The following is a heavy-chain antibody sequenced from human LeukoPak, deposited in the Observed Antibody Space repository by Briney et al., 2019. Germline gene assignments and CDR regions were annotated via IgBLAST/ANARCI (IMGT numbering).Heavy chain of an antibody. CDR2: IYSGGST. CDR1: GFTFSSYG. CDR3: VAYYDILTGYKY. J-gene: IGHJ4*02. V-gene: IGHV3-66*01. Sequence: GGSLRLSCAASGFTFSSYGMSWVRQAPGKGLEWVSVIYSGGSTYYADSVKGRFTISRDNSKNTLYLQMNSLRAEDTAVYYCVAYYDILTGYKYWGQGTLVTVSS. D-gene: IGHD3-9*01.